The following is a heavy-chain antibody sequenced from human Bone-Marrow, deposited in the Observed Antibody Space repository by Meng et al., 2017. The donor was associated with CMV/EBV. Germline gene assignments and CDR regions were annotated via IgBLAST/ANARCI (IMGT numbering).Heavy chain of an antibody. CDR1: GGSISSYY. CDR3: ARDPATGPRGDHFDY. Sequence: SETLSLTCNVSGGSISSYYWSWIRQPPGKGLEWIGFMNSGGSANYNPPLRSRVTISVDMSKNQFSLRLSSVTAADTAVYFCARDPATGPRGDHFDYWGQGTRVTVSS. CDR2: MNSGGSA. J-gene: IGHJ4*02. V-gene: IGHV4-59*01. D-gene: IGHD3-16*01.